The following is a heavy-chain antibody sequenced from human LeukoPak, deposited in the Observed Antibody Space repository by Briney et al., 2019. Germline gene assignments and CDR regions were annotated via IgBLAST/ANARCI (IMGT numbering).Heavy chain of an antibody. V-gene: IGHV4-39*07. D-gene: IGHD3-22*01. Sequence: ETLSLTCTVSGGSISSSTYYWGWIRQPPGKGLEWIGTISYSGSTYYNPSLKSRVTISVDTSKNQFSLKLSSVTAADTAVYYCATDYYDSSGYYGDYWGQGTLVTVSS. CDR1: GGSISSSTYY. CDR3: ATDYYDSSGYYGDY. CDR2: ISYSGST. J-gene: IGHJ4*02.